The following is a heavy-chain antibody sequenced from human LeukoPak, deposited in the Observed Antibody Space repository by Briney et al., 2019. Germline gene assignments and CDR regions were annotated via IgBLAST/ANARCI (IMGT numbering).Heavy chain of an antibody. CDR1: GFTFESYT. J-gene: IGHJ3*02. CDR2: ISRSSSYI. D-gene: IGHD2-2*01. Sequence: GTSLRLSCAASGFTFESYTIHWVRQAPGKGREGVSSISRSSSYIYYADSVKGRFTISRDNAKNSLYLQMNSLRAEDTAVYYCARAGVPPATTTVDIWGQGTMVTVSS. V-gene: IGHV3-21*01. CDR3: ARAGVPPATTTVDI.